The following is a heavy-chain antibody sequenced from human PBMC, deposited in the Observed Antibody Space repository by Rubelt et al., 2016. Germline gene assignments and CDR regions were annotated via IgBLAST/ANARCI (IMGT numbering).Heavy chain of an antibody. J-gene: IGHJ3*02. CDR1: GYSIRSNYY. D-gene: IGHD5-24*01. V-gene: IGHV4-38-2*02. CDR2: MFHSGTT. CDR3: ARAKERATTEVDAFDI. Sequence: QVQLQESGPGLVKPSETLFLTCTVSGYSIRSNYYWGWIRQPPGKGLEWIGSMFHSGTTYYNPSLKSRVTISVDTSKSHFYLKLSSVTAADTAGYYCARAKERATTEVDAFDIWGQGTMVTVSS.